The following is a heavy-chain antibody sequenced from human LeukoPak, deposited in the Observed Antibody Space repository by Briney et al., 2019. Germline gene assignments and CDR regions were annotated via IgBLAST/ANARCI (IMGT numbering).Heavy chain of an antibody. Sequence: SETLSLTCTVSGGSITSYYLNWIRQPPGKGLEWIGYVYHSGNTNYNPSLKSRVTISVDTFKNQFSLNLRSVSAADTAVYYCATDVASSSGFDSWGQGTLVTVSS. D-gene: IGHD6-13*01. J-gene: IGHJ4*02. V-gene: IGHV4-59*01. CDR2: VYHSGNT. CDR1: GGSITSYY. CDR3: ATDVASSSGFDS.